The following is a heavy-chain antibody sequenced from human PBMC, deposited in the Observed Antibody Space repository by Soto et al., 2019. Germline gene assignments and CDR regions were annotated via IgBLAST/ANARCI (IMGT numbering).Heavy chain of an antibody. CDR1: GFTFSSYA. J-gene: IGHJ4*02. V-gene: IGHV3-23*01. D-gene: IGHD1-26*01. CDR3: ARRGSGSYYDY. Sequence: EVQLLESGGGLVQPGGSLRLSCAASGFTFSSYAMRWVRQAPVKGLEWVSAISGSGGSTYYADSVKGRFTISRDNSKNTLYLHMNSLRAEDTAVCYCARRGSGSYYDYWGQGTLVTVSS. CDR2: ISGSGGST.